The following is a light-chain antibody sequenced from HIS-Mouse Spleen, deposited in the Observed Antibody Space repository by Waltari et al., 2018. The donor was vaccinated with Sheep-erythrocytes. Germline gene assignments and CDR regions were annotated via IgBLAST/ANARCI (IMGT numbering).Light chain of an antibody. CDR2: WAS. Sequence: DIVMTQSPDSLAVSLGERANINCKSSQSVLYSSNNKNYLAWYQQKPGQPPKLLIYWASTRESGVSDRFSGSGSGTDFTLTISSLQAEDVAVYYCQQYYSTPLTFGGGTKVEIK. J-gene: IGKJ4*01. CDR3: QQYYSTPLT. CDR1: QSVLYSSNNKNY. V-gene: IGKV4-1*01.